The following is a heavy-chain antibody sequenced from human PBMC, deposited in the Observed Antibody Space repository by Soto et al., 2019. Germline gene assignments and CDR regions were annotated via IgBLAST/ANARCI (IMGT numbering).Heavy chain of an antibody. Sequence: SETLSLTCAVSGGSISSGGYSWSWIRQPPGKGLEWIGYIYHSGSTYYNPSLKSRVTISVDRSKNQFSLKLSSVTAADTAVYYCARDSYDSSGYYLVDAFDIGGKGKMVTVPS. CDR3: ARDSYDSSGYYLVDAFDI. J-gene: IGHJ3*02. V-gene: IGHV4-30-2*01. CDR2: IYHSGST. CDR1: GGSISSGGYS. D-gene: IGHD3-22*01.